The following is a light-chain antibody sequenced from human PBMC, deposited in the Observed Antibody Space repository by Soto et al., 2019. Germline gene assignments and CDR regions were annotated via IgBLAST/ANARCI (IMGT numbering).Light chain of an antibody. J-gene: IGKJ5*01. V-gene: IGKV3-20*01. CDR2: GAS. Sequence: EIVLTQSPGTLSLSPGERATLSFRASQTVTRNYLAWHQQKPGQTPRLLVYGASSRATGIPDRFSGSGSGTDFTLTISRLEPEDFAVYYCQQHGSSPITFGQGTRLE. CDR1: QTVTRNY. CDR3: QQHGSSPIT.